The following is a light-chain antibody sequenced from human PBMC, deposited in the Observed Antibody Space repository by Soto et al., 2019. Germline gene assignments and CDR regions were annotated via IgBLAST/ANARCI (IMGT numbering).Light chain of an antibody. CDR2: RAS. Sequence: DIAMTQSPDSLAVSLGERATINCKSSRNVLYSSNNKNYLAWYQQKPGQPPKLLIYRASTRESGVPDRFSGSGSGTDFTLTISSLQAEDVAVYYCMQALQTPITFGQGTRLEIK. J-gene: IGKJ5*01. CDR1: RNVLYSSNNKNY. CDR3: MQALQTPIT. V-gene: IGKV4-1*01.